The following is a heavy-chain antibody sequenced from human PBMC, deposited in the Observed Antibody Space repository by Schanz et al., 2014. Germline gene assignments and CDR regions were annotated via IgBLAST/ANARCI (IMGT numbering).Heavy chain of an antibody. J-gene: IGHJ6*02. CDR3: ARAQGVIRLYYGVDV. CDR2: IYSSGST. V-gene: IGHV3-66*02. D-gene: IGHD3-10*01. Sequence: VQLVESGGGLVKPGGSLRLSCAASGFTFSSYYMSWIRQAPGKGLEWVSTIYSSGSTYYADSVRGRFTISRDNSMNTVYLQMNSLRSDDAAVYYCARAQGVIRLYYGVDVWGQGTTXTVSS. CDR1: GFTFSSYY.